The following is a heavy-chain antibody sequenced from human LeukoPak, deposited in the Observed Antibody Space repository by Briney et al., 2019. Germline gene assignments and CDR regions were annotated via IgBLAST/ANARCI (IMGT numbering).Heavy chain of an antibody. CDR2: INWNGGST. CDR3: AKDHAAITLIVVVPDDAFDI. D-gene: IGHD3-22*01. Sequence: PGGSLRLSCAASGFTFDDYGMSWVRQAPGKGLEWVSGINWNGGSTGYADSVKGRFTISRDNAKNSLYLQMNSLRAEDTAVYYCAKDHAAITLIVVVPDDAFDIWGQGTLVTVSS. CDR1: GFTFDDYG. J-gene: IGHJ3*02. V-gene: IGHV3-20*04.